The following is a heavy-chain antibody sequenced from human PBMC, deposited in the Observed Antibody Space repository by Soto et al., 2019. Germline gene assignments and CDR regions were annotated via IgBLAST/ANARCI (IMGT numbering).Heavy chain of an antibody. V-gene: IGHV3-9*01. Sequence: GGSLRLSCAASGFTFDDYAMHWVRQAPGKGLEWVSGISWNSGSIGYADSVKGRFTISRDNAKNSLYLQMNSLRAEDTALYYCAKDIWRWLQSYAFDIWGQGTMVTVSS. J-gene: IGHJ3*02. D-gene: IGHD5-12*01. CDR2: ISWNSGSI. CDR3: AKDIWRWLQSYAFDI. CDR1: GFTFDDYA.